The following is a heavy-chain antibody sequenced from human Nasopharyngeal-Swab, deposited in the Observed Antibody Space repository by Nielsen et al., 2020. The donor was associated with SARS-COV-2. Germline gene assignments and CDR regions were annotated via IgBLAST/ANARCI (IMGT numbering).Heavy chain of an antibody. V-gene: IGHV1-2*04. CDR1: GYTFTGYY. J-gene: IGHJ5*02. CDR2: INPNSGGT. D-gene: IGHD2-2*01. CDR3: ARGVVVVPAATSNNWFDP. Sequence: ASVKVSCKASGYTFTGYYMHWVRQDPGQGLEWMGWINPNSGGTNYAQKFQGWVTMTRDTSISTAYMELSRLRSYDTAVYYCARGVVVVPAATSNNWFDPWGQGTLVTVSS.